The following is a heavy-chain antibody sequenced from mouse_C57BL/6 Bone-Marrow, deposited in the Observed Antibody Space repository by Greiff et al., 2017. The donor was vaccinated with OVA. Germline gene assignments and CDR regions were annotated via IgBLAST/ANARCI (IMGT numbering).Heavy chain of an antibody. J-gene: IGHJ1*03. Sequence: QVQLKQSGPGLVAPSQSLSITCTVSGFSLTSYGVDWVRQPPGKGLEWLGVIWGGGSTNYNSALMSRLSISKDNSKSQVFLKMNSRQTDDTAMYYCAKQSKGYFDVWGTGTTVTVSS. V-gene: IGHV2-9*01. CDR1: GFSLTSYG. D-gene: IGHD1-3*01. CDR3: AKQSKGYFDV. CDR2: IWGGGST.